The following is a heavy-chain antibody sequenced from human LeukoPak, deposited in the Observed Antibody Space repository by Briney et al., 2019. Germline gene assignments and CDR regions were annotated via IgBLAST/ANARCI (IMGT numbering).Heavy chain of an antibody. CDR3: ARPTLHDSSGPYIPHFDY. Sequence: GESLKISCKGSGYSFTSYWIGWVRQMPGKGLEWMGIIYPGDSDTRYSPSFQGQVTISADKSISTAYLQWSSLKASDTAMYYCARPTLHDSSGPYIPHFDYWGQGTLVTVSS. CDR2: IYPGDSDT. CDR1: GYSFTSYW. D-gene: IGHD3-22*01. J-gene: IGHJ4*02. V-gene: IGHV5-51*01.